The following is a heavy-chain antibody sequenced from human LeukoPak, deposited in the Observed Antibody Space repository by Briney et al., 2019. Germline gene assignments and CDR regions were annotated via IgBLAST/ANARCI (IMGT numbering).Heavy chain of an antibody. CDR3: ARQTFGVLYFDS. D-gene: IGHD3-10*01. J-gene: IGHJ4*02. V-gene: IGHV4-38-2*02. CDR1: GYSISSGYY. CDR2: IYHSGST. Sequence: SETLSLTCTVSGYSISSGYYWGWIRQPPGKGLEWIGSIYHSGSTYYNPSLKSRVTISTDMSKNQFSLKLSSVTAADTAVYYCARQTFGVLYFDSWGQGTLVIVSS.